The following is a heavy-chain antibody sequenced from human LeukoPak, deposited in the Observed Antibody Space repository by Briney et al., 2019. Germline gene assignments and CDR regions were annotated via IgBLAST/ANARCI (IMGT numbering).Heavy chain of an antibody. Sequence: ASVKVSCKTSGGTFSSYAISWVRQAPGQGLEWMGGIIPIFGTANYAQKFQGRVTITADESTSTAYMELSSLRSEDTAVYYCAREPSGYYVLDAFDIWGQGTMVTVSS. J-gene: IGHJ3*02. CDR1: GGTFSSYA. V-gene: IGHV1-69*13. D-gene: IGHD3-22*01. CDR2: IIPIFGTA. CDR3: AREPSGYYVLDAFDI.